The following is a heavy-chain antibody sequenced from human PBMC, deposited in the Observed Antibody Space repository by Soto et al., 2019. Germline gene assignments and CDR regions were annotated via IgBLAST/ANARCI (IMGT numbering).Heavy chain of an antibody. V-gene: IGHV1-2*04. Sequence: ASVKVSCKASGYTFTGYYMHWVRQAPGQGLEWMGWINPNSGGTNYAQKFQGWVTMTRDTSISTAYMELSRLRSDDTAVYYCARVQIEAQFRGGFDYWGQGTLVTVSS. CDR1: GYTFTGYY. J-gene: IGHJ4*02. CDR3: ARVQIEAQFRGGFDY. D-gene: IGHD6-6*01. CDR2: INPNSGGT.